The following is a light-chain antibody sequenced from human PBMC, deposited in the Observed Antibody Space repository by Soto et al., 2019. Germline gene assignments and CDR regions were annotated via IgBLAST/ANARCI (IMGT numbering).Light chain of an antibody. J-gene: IGKJ4*01. V-gene: IGKV2-28*01. CDR2: LVS. CDR3: AQGLQTPLT. Sequence: DIVLTQSPLSLTVTPGESASISCTSSESLLHRNGNTLLDWYLQKPGQSPQLLIYLVSRRAPGVPDRFSGGGSGSDFTLTISRVEAEDVGVYYCAQGLQTPLTFGGGTKVDIK. CDR1: ESLLHRNGNTL.